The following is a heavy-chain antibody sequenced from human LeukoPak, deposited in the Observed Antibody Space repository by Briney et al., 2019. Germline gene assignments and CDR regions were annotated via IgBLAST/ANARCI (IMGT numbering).Heavy chain of an antibody. D-gene: IGHD4-17*01. CDR3: TTASTVTAGFDC. CDR2: IKSKTDGGTT. CDR1: GFTFSNAW. V-gene: IGHV3-15*01. J-gene: IGHJ4*02. Sequence: GGSLRLSCAASGFTFSNAWMSWVRQAPGKGLEWVGRIKSKTDGGTTDYAAPVKGRFTISRDDSKNTLYLQMNSLKTEDTAVYYCTTASTVTAGFDCWGQGTLVTVSS.